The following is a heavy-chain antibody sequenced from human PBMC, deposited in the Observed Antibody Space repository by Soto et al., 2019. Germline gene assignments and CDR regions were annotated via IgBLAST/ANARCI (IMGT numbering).Heavy chain of an antibody. Sequence: ASVKVSCKASGYTFTSYAMHWLRQAPGQRLEWMGWINAGNGNTKYSQKVEGRDTITRDTSASTAYMELSSLRSEDTAVYYCASSPRFLGYYYYYGMDVWGQGTTVTVSS. V-gene: IGHV1-3*01. D-gene: IGHD3-3*01. CDR2: INAGNGNT. CDR3: ASSPRFLGYYYYYGMDV. J-gene: IGHJ6*02. CDR1: GYTFTSYA.